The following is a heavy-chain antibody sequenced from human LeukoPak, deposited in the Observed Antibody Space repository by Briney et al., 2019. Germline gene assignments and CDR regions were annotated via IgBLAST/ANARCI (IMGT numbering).Heavy chain of an antibody. J-gene: IGHJ6*03. V-gene: IGHV5-51*01. Sequence: GESLEISCKGSGYSFTSYWIGWVRQMPGKGLEWMGIIYPGDSDTRYSPSFQGQVTISADKSISTAYLQWSSLKASDTAMYYCARLLGLVHLDTAMVTRYYYYYMDVWGKGTTVTVSS. CDR1: GYSFTSYW. CDR3: ARLLGLVHLDTAMVTRYYYYYMDV. CDR2: IYPGDSDT. D-gene: IGHD5-18*01.